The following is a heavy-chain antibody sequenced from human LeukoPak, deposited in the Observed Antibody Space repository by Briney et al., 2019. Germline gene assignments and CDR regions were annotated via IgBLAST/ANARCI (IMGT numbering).Heavy chain of an antibody. V-gene: IGHV4-39*07. D-gene: IGHD5-18*01. Sequence: SETLSLTCTVSGGSISSSSYHWGWIRQPPGKGLELIGSIYYRGSTDYNPSLQSRVTISVDTSKNQFSLKLSSVTAADTAVYYCARDGGYSYGLDYWGQGTLVTVSS. J-gene: IGHJ4*02. CDR2: IYYRGST. CDR3: ARDGGYSYGLDY. CDR1: GGSISSSSYH.